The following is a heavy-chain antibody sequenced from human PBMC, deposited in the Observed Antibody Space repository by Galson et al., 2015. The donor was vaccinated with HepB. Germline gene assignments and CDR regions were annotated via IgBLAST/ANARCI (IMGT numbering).Heavy chain of an antibody. CDR2: IRSKAYGGTT. D-gene: IGHD2-8*02. J-gene: IGHJ4*02. CDR3: TSQPPGTGGVCLPL. CDR1: GFTFGDYA. Sequence: SLRLSCAASGFTFGDYAMSWVRQAPGKGLEWVGFIRSKAYGGTTEYAAPVKGRFTISRDDSKNTLYLQMNSLKTEDTAVYYCTSQPPGTGGVCLPLWGQGTLVTVSS. V-gene: IGHV3-49*04.